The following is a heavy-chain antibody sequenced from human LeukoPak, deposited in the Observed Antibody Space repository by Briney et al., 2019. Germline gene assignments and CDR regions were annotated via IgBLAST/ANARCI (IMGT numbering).Heavy chain of an antibody. J-gene: IGHJ2*01. CDR3: ARVLRKYYDFWSGYYTGGWYFDL. V-gene: IGHV4-39*01. CDR2: IYDRGST. CDR1: GGSISSGSYY. D-gene: IGHD3-3*01. Sequence: SQTLSLTCTVSGGSISSGSYYWAWIRQPPGKGLEWNGSIYDRGSTYYNPSLKSRVTISVDTSKNQFSLKLSSVTAADTAAYYCARVLRKYYDFWSGYYTGGWYFDLWGRGTLVTVSS.